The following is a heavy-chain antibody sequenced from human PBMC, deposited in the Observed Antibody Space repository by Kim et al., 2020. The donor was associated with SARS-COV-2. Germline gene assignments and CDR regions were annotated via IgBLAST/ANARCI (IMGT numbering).Heavy chain of an antibody. V-gene: IGHV1-69*02. J-gene: IGHJ4*02. D-gene: IGHD4-17*01. Sequence: AQKFQGRVTITADKSTSTAYMELSSLRSEDTAVYYCARKGSDYGGNSVDYWGQGTLVTVSS. CDR3: ARKGSDYGGNSVDY.